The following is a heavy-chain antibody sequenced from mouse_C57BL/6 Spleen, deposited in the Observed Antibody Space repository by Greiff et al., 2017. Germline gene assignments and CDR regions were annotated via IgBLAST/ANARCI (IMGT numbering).Heavy chain of an antibody. D-gene: IGHD1-1*01. CDR2: IYPGSGST. J-gene: IGHJ3*01. CDR3: ARSPLYYGSLWFAY. V-gene: IGHV1-55*01. CDR1: GYTFTSYW. Sequence: QVQLQQPGAELVKPGASVKMSCKASGYTFTSYWITWVKQRPGQGLEWIGDIYPGSGSTNYNEKFKSKATLIVDTSYSTTYMQLSSLTSEDSAVYYCARSPLYYGSLWFAYWGQGTLVTVSA.